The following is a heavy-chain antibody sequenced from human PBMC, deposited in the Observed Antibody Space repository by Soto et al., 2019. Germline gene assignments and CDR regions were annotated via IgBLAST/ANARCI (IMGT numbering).Heavy chain of an antibody. CDR3: AKGGPTFLNWFGP. CDR1: GFTFSSYA. D-gene: IGHD5-12*01. CDR2: ISNSGHSA. V-gene: IGHV3-23*01. J-gene: IGHJ5*02. Sequence: AGGSLRLSCAASGFTFSSYAMNWVRQAPGKGLEWISVISNSGHSAYYADSVKGRFTISRDNSKNTLYLQIKSLRAEDTAAYYCAKGGPTFLNWFGPWGPGTLVTVSS.